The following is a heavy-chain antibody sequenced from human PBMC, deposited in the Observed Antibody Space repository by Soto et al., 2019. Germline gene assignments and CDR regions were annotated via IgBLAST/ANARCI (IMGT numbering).Heavy chain of an antibody. CDR3: ARDFKIAAPGHYYYGMDV. J-gene: IGHJ6*02. D-gene: IGHD6-6*01. V-gene: IGHV1-3*01. CDR2: INAGNGNT. CDR1: GYTFTSYA. Sequence: GASVKVSCKASGYTFTSYAIHWVRQAPGQRLEWMGWINAGNGNTKYSQKFQGRVTITRDTSASTAYMELSSLRSEDTAVYYCARDFKIAAPGHYYYGMDVWGQGTTVTVSS.